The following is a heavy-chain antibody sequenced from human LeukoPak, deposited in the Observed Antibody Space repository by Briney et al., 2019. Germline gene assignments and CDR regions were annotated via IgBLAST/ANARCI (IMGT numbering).Heavy chain of an antibody. J-gene: IGHJ4*02. CDR1: GFTFSSYA. D-gene: IGHD3-16*01. Sequence: PGGSLRLSCAARGFTFSSYARSWVRQAPGKGLEWVSTITADGVTTSYADSVKGRLTISRDSSTNTLFLQMNSLRAEDTAVYYCVKRRGGYYFDYWGQGTLVTVS. CDR3: VKRRGGYYFDY. CDR2: ITADGVTT. V-gene: IGHV3-23*01.